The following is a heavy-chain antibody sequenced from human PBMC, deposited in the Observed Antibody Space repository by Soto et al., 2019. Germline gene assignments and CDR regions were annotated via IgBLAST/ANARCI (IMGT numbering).Heavy chain of an antibody. J-gene: IGHJ4*02. CDR3: AKDLRTSCHGCLYDF. CDR1: GFTFSSYA. CDR2: ISGSGGTT. Sequence: PGGSLRLSCAASGFTFSSYAMNWVRQAPGKGLEWVSVISGSGGTTYYADSVKGRFTISRDNSKNTLYLQMNSLRAEDTAVYYCAKDLRTSCHGCLYDFWRQRTLVTVSS. V-gene: IGHV3-23*01. D-gene: IGHD2-2*01.